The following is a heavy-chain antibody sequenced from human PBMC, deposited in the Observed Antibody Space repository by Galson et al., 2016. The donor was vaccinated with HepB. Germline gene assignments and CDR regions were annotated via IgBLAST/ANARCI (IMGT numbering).Heavy chain of an antibody. CDR3: AKGVALWYSSGWGERYFQH. CDR1: GLTFEDFS. CDR2: INWNGDST. J-gene: IGHJ1*01. Sequence: SLRLSCAASGLTFEDFSMHWVCQVPGKGLEWVSCINWNGDSTYYADSVKGRFTISRDNKKNSLYLQMNSLRTEDTALYYCAKGVALWYSSGWGERYFQHWGQGTLVTVSS. D-gene: IGHD6-19*01. V-gene: IGHV3-43*01.